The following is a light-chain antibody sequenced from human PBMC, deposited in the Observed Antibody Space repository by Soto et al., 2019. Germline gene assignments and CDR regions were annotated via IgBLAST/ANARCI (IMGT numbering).Light chain of an antibody. V-gene: IGKV3-20*01. J-gene: IGKJ1*01. CDR3: QQYGSSPRT. CDR1: QILSGTY. CDR2: AAS. Sequence: PGESATLSCRASQILSGTYLAWYQQKLGQSPRLLIYAASTRATGVPDRFSGSGSGTDFTLTISRLEPEDFAVYYCQQYGSSPRTFGQGTKVEIK.